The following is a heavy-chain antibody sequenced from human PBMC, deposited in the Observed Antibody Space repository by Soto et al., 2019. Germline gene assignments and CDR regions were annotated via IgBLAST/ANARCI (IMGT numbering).Heavy chain of an antibody. Sequence: PGGSLRLSCAASGFSISSYEMNWVRQAPGKGLEWVSYISSGGDIIYYAASVKRRFTISRDNAKNSLYLQMNSLRAEDTGIYYCARDSVSARQDFDYWGQGTLVTVSS. V-gene: IGHV3-48*03. CDR3: ARDSVSARQDFDY. CDR2: ISSGGDII. J-gene: IGHJ4*02. CDR1: GFSISSYE. D-gene: IGHD6-6*01.